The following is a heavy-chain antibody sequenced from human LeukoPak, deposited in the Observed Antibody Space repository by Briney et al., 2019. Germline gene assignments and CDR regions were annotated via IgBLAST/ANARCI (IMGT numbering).Heavy chain of an antibody. CDR2: ISAYNGNT. J-gene: IGHJ4*02. V-gene: IGHV1-18*01. Sequence: GASVKVSCKASGYTFTSYGISWVRQAPGQGLEWMGWISAYNGNTNYAQKLQGRVTMTTDTSTSTAYMELRSLRSDDTAVYYCARSSAALAGTPTKLFDYWGQGTLVTVSS. CDR3: ARSSAALAGTPTKLFDY. D-gene: IGHD6-19*01. CDR1: GYTFTSYG.